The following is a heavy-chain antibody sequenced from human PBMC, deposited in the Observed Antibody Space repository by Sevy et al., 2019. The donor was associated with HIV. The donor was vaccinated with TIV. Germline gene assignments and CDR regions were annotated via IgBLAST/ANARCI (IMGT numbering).Heavy chain of an antibody. V-gene: IGHV1-2*02. Sequence: ASVMVSCKASGYTFTNYYIHWVRQAPGQGLAWMGWINPNSGATNYAQKFQGRVTMTRDTSISTAYMELGRLRSDDTALFYCARDLIEYQMLTFDYWGQGTLVTVSS. CDR2: INPNSGAT. D-gene: IGHD3-16*01. CDR1: GYTFTNYY. J-gene: IGHJ4*02. CDR3: ARDLIEYQMLTFDY.